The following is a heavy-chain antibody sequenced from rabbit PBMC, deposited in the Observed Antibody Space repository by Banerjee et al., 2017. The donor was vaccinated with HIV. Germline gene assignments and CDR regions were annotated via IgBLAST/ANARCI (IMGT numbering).Heavy chain of an antibody. CDR1: GFDFSSSYY. V-gene: IGHV1S45*01. CDR2: IDTDSVNT. D-gene: IGHD6-1*01. CDR3: ARFWGYTVGYVYYYGMDL. J-gene: IGHJ6*01. Sequence: QEQLVESGGGLVQPEGSLIVTCTASGFDFSSSYYMCWVRQAPGKGLEWVGCIDTDSVNTYYASWAKGRFTISKTSPTTVTLQMTSLTAADTATYFCARFWGYTVGYVYYYGMDLWGPGTLVTVS.